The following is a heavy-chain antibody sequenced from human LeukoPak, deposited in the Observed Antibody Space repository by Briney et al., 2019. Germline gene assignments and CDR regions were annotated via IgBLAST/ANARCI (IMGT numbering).Heavy chain of an antibody. V-gene: IGHV1-69*13. J-gene: IGHJ5*02. D-gene: IGHD3-10*01. CDR1: GGTFSSYA. CDR2: IIPIFGTA. Sequence: SVKVSCKASGGTFSSYAISWVRQAPGQGLEWMGGIIPIFGTANYAQKFQGRVTITADESTSTAYMELSSLRSEDTAVYYCARGLLWFGELLYRFDPWGQGTLVTVSS. CDR3: ARGLLWFGELLYRFDP.